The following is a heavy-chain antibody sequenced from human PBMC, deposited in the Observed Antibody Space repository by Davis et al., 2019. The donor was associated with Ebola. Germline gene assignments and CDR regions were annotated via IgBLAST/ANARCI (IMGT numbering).Heavy chain of an antibody. CDR2: MNPNSGNT. CDR1: GYTFTSYD. CDR3: ARANLWWAGNWFDP. Sequence: AASVKVSCKASGYTFTSYDINWVRQATGQGLEWMGWMNPNSGNTGYAQKFQGRVTMTRNTSISTAYTELSSLRSEDTAVYYCARANLWWAGNWFDPWGQGTLVTVSS. J-gene: IGHJ5*02. D-gene: IGHD2-21*01. V-gene: IGHV1-8*01.